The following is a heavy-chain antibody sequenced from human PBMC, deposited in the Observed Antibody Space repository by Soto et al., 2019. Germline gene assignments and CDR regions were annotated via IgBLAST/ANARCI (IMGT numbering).Heavy chain of an antibody. CDR2: IYYSGST. CDR3: ARGGGTATTDY. V-gene: IGHV4-30-4*01. CDR1: GGSISSGDYY. Sequence: PSETLSLTCTVSGGSISSGDYYWSWIRQPPGKGLEWIGYIYYSGSTYYHPSLKSRVTISVDTSKNQFSLKLSSVTAADTAVYYCARGGGTATTDYWGQGTLVTSPQ. J-gene: IGHJ4*02. D-gene: IGHD1-1*01.